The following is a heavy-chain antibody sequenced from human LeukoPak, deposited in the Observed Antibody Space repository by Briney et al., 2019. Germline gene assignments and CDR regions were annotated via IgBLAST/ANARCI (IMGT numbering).Heavy chain of an antibody. CDR2: IKQDGSER. Sequence: GGSLRLSCAASGFTLSSYWMSWVRQAPGKGPEWVANIKQDGSERYYVDSVKGRFTISRDNAKSSLYLQMNSLRAVDTAVYYCARGPSGGNGFSYGGQGTLVAVSS. CDR1: GFTLSSYW. D-gene: IGHD2-15*01. V-gene: IGHV3-7*04. CDR3: ARGPSGGNGFSY. J-gene: IGHJ4*02.